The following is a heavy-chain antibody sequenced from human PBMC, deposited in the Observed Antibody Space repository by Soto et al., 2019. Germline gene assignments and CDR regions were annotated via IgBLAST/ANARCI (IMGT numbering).Heavy chain of an antibody. J-gene: IGHJ6*02. CDR3: ESWYNYAHYYYYGMDV. Sequence: QVQLVQSGAEVKKPGASVKVSCKASGYTFTGYYMHWVRQAPGQGLEWMGWINPNSGGTNYAQKFQGMVTMTRDTSISTSYMELSRLRSDDTAVYYCESWYNYAHYYYYGMDVWGQGTTVTVSS. CDR2: INPNSGGT. CDR1: GYTFTGYY. D-gene: IGHD1-20*01. V-gene: IGHV1-2*02.